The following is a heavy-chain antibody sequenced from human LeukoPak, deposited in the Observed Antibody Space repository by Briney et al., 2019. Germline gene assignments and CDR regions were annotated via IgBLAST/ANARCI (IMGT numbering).Heavy chain of an antibody. CDR2: IYYSGST. Sequence: SETLSLTCTVSGGSISTYYWSWTRQPPGKGLEWIGYIYYSGSTNHNPSLKSRVTISVDTSKNQFSLRLSSVTAADTAVYYCARGYGSSWYYFDYWGQGTLVTVSS. V-gene: IGHV4-59*01. CDR3: ARGYGSSWYYFDY. J-gene: IGHJ4*02. CDR1: GGSISTYY. D-gene: IGHD6-13*01.